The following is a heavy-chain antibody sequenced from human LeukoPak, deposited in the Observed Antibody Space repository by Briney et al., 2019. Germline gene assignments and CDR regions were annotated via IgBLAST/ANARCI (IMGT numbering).Heavy chain of an antibody. CDR2: TFYRSRWST. Sequence: QTLSLTCAISGDSVSSTSAAWNWIRRSPSGGLEWLGRTFYRSRWSTEYVVSVKSRITINPDTSKNQFSLHLNSVTPEDTAVYYCARRLTQYDCFDPWGQGILVTVSS. D-gene: IGHD2-2*01. CDR1: GDSVSSTSAA. V-gene: IGHV6-1*01. J-gene: IGHJ5*02. CDR3: ARRLTQYDCFDP.